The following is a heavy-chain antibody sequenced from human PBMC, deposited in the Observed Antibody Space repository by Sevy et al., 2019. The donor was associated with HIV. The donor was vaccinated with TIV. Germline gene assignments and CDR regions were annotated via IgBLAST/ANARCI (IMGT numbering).Heavy chain of an antibody. D-gene: IGHD1-1*01. CDR2: IYYSGST. CDR1: GGSISSSSYY. V-gene: IGHV4-39*01. J-gene: IGHJ4*02. Sequence: SETLSLTCTVSGGSISSSSYYWGWIRQPPGKGLEWIAIIYYSGSTYSNPSLKSRVSIFIDTSKNQFSLKLSPVTAADTALYYCARLSLSRGVTTGSYYFDYWGQGTLVTVSS. CDR3: ARLSLSRGVTTGSYYFDY.